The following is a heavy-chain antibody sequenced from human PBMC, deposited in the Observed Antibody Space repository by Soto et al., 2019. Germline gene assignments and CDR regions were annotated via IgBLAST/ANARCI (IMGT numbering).Heavy chain of an antibody. V-gene: IGHV4-38-2*01. CDR3: ARVKLAGRGSFHD. Sequence: PSETLSLAGAVSVYSITNGYYWGCIRQPPGKGLEWIGSIYHSGNTYYNPSLKSRVTLSIDTSKNQFSLKLRSVTAADTAMYYCARVKLAGRGSFHDWGQGTLVTVSS. D-gene: IGHD3-3*02. CDR2: IYHSGNT. CDR1: VYSITNGYY. J-gene: IGHJ4*02.